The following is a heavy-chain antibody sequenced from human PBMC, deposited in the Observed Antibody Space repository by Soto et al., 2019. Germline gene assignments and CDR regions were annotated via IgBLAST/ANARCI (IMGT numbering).Heavy chain of an antibody. V-gene: IGHV4-59*08. Sequence: PSETLSLTCTVSGGSISSCYWSWIRQPPGKGLEWIGYIYYSGSTNYNPSHKSRVTISVDTSKNQFSLKLSSVTAADTAVYYCARRRGYCSSTSCPLYYLDYWGQGTLVTVSS. CDR3: ARRRGYCSSTSCPLYYLDY. J-gene: IGHJ4*02. CDR1: GGSISSCY. D-gene: IGHD2-2*01. CDR2: IYYSGST.